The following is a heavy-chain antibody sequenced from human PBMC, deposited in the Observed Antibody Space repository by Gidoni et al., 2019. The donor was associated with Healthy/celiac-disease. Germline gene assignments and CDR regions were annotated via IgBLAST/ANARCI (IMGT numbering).Heavy chain of an antibody. CDR2: ISGSGGST. V-gene: IGHV3-23*01. J-gene: IGHJ4*02. CDR1: GIPFRIYA. CDR3: AKDWDSSGYYAISVDY. D-gene: IGHD3-22*01. Sequence: EVQLLESGGGVVKTGGSLRLSCASSGIPFRIYAMSWVSQAPGTGLEWVSAISGSGGSTYYADSVKGRFTISRDKSKNTLYLQMNSLRAEDTAVYYCAKDWDSSGYYAISVDYWGQGTLVTVSS.